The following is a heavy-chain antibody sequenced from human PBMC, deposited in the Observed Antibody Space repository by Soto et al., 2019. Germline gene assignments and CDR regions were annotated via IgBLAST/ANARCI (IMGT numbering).Heavy chain of an antibody. CDR1: GFSFSSYG. CDR2: IWYDGSKT. J-gene: IGHJ6*02. V-gene: IGHV3-33*01. CDR3: ARDPYGYFYGMDV. Sequence: QVQLVESGGGVVQPGRSLRLSCTPSGFSFSSYGMHWVRQAPGKGLEWVAVIWYDGSKTDYADSVKGRFTISRDNPNKTLYLQMNSLRAEDTAVYYCARDPYGYFYGMDVWGQGTTVTVSS. D-gene: IGHD2-2*03.